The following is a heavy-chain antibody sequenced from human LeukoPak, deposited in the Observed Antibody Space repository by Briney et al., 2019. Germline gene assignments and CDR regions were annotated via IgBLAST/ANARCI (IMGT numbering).Heavy chain of an antibody. D-gene: IGHD3-10*01. Sequence: KYQDRLTITRDTSARTAYMELSSLRSEDTAVYYCARPGITAFDIWGQGTMVTVSS. V-gene: IGHV1-3*01. CDR3: ARPGITAFDI. J-gene: IGHJ3*02.